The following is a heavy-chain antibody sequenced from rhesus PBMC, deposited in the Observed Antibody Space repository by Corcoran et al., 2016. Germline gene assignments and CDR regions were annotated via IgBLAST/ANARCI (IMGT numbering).Heavy chain of an antibody. D-gene: IGHD5-24*01. Sequence: QLQLQESGPGLVKPSETLSLTCAVSGYSISSGYGWSWIRQPPGKGLEWIGYISYSGSTSYNPSLKSRVTSSRDTSKNQFSLQLSSVTAADTAVYYCARGSAGTVLFDYWGQGVLVTVSS. J-gene: IGHJ4*01. V-gene: IGHV4-122*02. CDR3: ARGSAGTVLFDY. CDR1: GYSISSGYG. CDR2: ISYSGST.